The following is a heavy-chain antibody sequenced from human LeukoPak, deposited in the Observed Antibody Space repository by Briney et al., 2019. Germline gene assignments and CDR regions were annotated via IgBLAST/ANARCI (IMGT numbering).Heavy chain of an antibody. CDR3: ARGYGSGSYWVGFDY. CDR1: GFTFTEYE. J-gene: IGHJ4*02. V-gene: IGHV3-48*03. CDR2: ITNSGVTI. Sequence: GGSLRLSCAASGFTFTEYEMNWVRQAPGKGLEWVSYITNSGVTIYYADSVRGRFTISRDNAKSSLYLQMDSLRAEDTAVYYCARGYGSGSYWVGFDYWGQRTLVTVSS. D-gene: IGHD3-10*01.